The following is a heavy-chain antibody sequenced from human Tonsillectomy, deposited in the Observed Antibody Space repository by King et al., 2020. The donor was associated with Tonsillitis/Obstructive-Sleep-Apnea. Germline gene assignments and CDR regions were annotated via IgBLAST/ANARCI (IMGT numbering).Heavy chain of an antibody. D-gene: IGHD2-2*02. CDR1: GFTFDDYA. V-gene: IGHV3-43*02. Sequence: VQLVESGGGVVQPGGSLRLSCAASGFTFDDYAMHWVRQAPGKGLEWVSLISGDGGSTYYADSVKGRFTISRDNSKNSLYLQMNSLRTEDTALYYCAKDTPPRLYRAVDSYYMDVWGTGPTVTVSS. J-gene: IGHJ6*03. CDR3: AKDTPPRLYRAVDSYYMDV. CDR2: ISGDGGST.